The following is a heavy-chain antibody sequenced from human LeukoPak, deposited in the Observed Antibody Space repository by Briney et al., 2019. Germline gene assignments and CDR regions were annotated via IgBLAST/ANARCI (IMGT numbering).Heavy chain of an antibody. J-gene: IGHJ3*02. CDR3: ALNHFGELLDVGAFDI. Sequence: GASVKVSCKASGYTFTGYDTNWVRQAAGQGLEWMGWMNPSNSNRGYAQKFQGRVTITRDTSASTAYMELSSLRSEDTAVYYCALNHFGELLDVGAFDIWGQGTMVTVSS. V-gene: IGHV1-8*03. CDR2: MNPSNSNR. CDR1: GYTFTGYD. D-gene: IGHD3-10*01.